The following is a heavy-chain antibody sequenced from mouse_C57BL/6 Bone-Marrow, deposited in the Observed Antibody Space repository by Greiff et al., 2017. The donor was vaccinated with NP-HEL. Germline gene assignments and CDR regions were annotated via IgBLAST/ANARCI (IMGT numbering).Heavy chain of an antibody. J-gene: IGHJ2*01. V-gene: IGHV1-47*01. CDR2: FHPYNDDT. CDR1: GYTFTTYP. Sequence: QVQLKESGAELVKPGASVKMSCKASGYTFTTYPIEWMKQNHGKSLEWIGNFHPYNDDTTYNEKFKGKATLTVEKSSSTVYLELSRLTSDDSAVYYCARWYYGSSSHFDYWGQGTTLTVSS. CDR3: ARWYYGSSSHFDY. D-gene: IGHD1-1*01.